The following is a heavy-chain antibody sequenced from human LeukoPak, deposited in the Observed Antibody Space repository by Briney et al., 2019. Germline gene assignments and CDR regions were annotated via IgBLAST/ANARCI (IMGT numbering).Heavy chain of an antibody. J-gene: IGHJ5*02. Sequence: SETLSLTCTVSGGSISSSSYYWGWIRQPPGKGLEWIGSIYYSGSTYYNPSLKSRVTISVDTSKNQFSLKLSSVTAADTAVYYCARRGGSYYRVNWFDPWGQGTLVTVSS. V-gene: IGHV4-39*01. CDR3: ARRGGSYYRVNWFDP. D-gene: IGHD1-26*01. CDR2: IYYSGST. CDR1: GGSISSSSYY.